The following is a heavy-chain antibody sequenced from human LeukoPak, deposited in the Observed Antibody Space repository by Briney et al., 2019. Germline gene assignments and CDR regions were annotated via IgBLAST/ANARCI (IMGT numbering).Heavy chain of an antibody. CDR2: INPNSGGT. D-gene: IGHD6-6*01. CDR1: GCTFSNYA. CDR3: ARDDAVAARPRYYYYYMYV. Sequence: ASVKVSCKASGCTFSNYAITWVRQAPGQGLEWMGWINPNSGGTNYAQKFQGRVNMTRDTSISTAYMELSRLRSDDTAVDYCARDDAVAARPRYYYYYMYVWGKGTTVTV. J-gene: IGHJ6*03. V-gene: IGHV1-2*02.